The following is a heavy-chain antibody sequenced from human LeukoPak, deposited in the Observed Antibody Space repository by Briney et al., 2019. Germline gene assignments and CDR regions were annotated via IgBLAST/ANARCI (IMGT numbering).Heavy chain of an antibody. J-gene: IGHJ1*01. V-gene: IGHV1-46*01. CDR3: ATADSSSWSKSGYFQH. CDR1: GYTFTSYY. CDR2: INPSGGST. Sequence: GASVKVSCTASGYTFTSYYMHWVRQAPGQGLEWMGIINPSGGSTSYAQKFQGRVTMTRDTSTSTVYMELSSLRSEDTAVYYCATADSSSWSKSGYFQHWGQGTLVTVSS. D-gene: IGHD6-13*01.